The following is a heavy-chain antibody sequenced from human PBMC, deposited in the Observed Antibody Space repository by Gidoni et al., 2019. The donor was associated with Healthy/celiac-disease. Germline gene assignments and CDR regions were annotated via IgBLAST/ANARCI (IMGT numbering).Heavy chain of an antibody. CDR3: ARAIQWLEANYFDY. CDR2: IIPIFGTA. Sequence: QVQLVQSGAEVTKPGSSVKVSCKASGGPVSRYAISWVRQAPGQGLEWMGGIIPIFGTANYAQKFQGRVTITADESTSTAYMELSSLRSEDTAVYYCARAIQWLEANYFDYWGQGTLVTVSS. J-gene: IGHJ4*02. D-gene: IGHD6-19*01. CDR1: GGPVSRYA. V-gene: IGHV1-69*01.